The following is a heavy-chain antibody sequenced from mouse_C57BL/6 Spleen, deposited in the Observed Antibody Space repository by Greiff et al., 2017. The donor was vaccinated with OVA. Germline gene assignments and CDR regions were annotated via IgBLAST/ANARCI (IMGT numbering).Heavy chain of an antibody. D-gene: IGHD1-1*01. J-gene: IGHJ2*01. CDR3: ARGGYYYGSSSYYFDY. CDR1: GYTFTSYW. V-gene: IGHV1-55*01. CDR2: IYPGSGST. Sequence: VQLQQPGAELVKPGASVKMSCKASGYTFTSYWITWVKQRPGQGLEWIGDIYPGSGSTNYNEKFKSKATLTVDTSSSTAYMQLSSLTSEDSAVYYCARGGYYYGSSSYYFDYWGQGTTLTVSS.